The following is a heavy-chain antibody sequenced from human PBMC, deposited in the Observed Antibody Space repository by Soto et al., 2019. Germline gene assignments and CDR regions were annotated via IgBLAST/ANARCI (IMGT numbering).Heavy chain of an antibody. CDR1: GFTFRSHG. CDR2: ISYGGSNK. D-gene: IGHD3-3*01. V-gene: IGHV3-30*18. Sequence: QVQLVESGGGVVQPGRSLRLSCAASGFTFRSHGMHWVRQAPGKGLEWVALISYGGSNKYYADSVKGRFTISRDNSKDTLYQQKNSLRPEDTAVYYCAKEYYDFWSGYYTPDYWGQGTLVTVS. J-gene: IGHJ4*02. CDR3: AKEYYDFWSGYYTPDY.